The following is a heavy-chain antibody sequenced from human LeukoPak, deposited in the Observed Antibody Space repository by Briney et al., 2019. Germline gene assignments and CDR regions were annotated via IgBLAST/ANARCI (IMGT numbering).Heavy chain of an antibody. CDR1: GGSIISGSNY. CDR3: ARLPRFAYSSSWYVWEDWFDP. J-gene: IGHJ5*02. Sequence: SETLSLTCTVSGGSIISGSNYWGWIRQAPGTGLEWIGSIYYSGTTYYNPSLKSRVTMSVDTSKNQFSLKLSSVTAADTAVYYCARLPRFAYSSSWYVWEDWFDPWGQGTLVTVSS. V-gene: IGHV4-39*01. CDR2: IYYSGTT. D-gene: IGHD6-13*01.